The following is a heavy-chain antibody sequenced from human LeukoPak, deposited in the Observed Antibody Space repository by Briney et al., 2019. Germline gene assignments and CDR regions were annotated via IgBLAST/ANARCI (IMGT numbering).Heavy chain of an antibody. V-gene: IGHV4-39*07. CDR1: GGSISSSSYY. Sequence: SETLSLTCTVSGGSISSSSYYWGWIRQPPGKGLEWIGSIYYSGSTYYNPSLKSRVTISVDTSKNQFSLKLSSVTAADMAVYYCARARPAATVDYWGQGTLVTVSS. D-gene: IGHD6-13*01. CDR2: IYYSGST. J-gene: IGHJ4*02. CDR3: ARARPAATVDY.